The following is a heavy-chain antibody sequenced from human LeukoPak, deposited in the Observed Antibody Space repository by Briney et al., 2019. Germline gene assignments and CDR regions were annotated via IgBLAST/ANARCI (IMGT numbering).Heavy chain of an antibody. Sequence: EPSETLSLTCTVSGGSISSYYWSWIRQPPGKGLEWIGYIYYSGSTNYNPSLKSRVTISVDTSKNQFSLKLSSVTAADTAVYYCARSSPQYYYYYGMDVWGQGTTVTVSS. CDR1: GGSISSYY. CDR2: IYYSGST. J-gene: IGHJ6*02. CDR3: ARSSPQYYYYYGMDV. V-gene: IGHV4-59*08.